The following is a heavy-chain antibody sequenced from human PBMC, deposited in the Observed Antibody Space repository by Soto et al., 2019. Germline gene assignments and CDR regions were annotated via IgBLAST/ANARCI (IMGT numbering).Heavy chain of an antibody. CDR2: ISDVGGAT. Sequence: EVQLVESGGGLVQPGGSLRLSCAASGFSFPNYAMTWVRQAPGKGLEWVSSISDVGGATYSADSVKGRFTISRDNSRNTLYLQMDNLRAEDTAVYFCVKGSRPIPNVSGLIYGRYWGQGTPVIVSS. CDR1: GFSFPNYA. V-gene: IGHV3-23*04. CDR3: VKGSRPIPNVSGLIYGRY. D-gene: IGHD6-19*01. J-gene: IGHJ4*02.